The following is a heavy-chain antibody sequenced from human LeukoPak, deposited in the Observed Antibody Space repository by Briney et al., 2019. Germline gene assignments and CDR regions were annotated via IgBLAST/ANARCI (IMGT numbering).Heavy chain of an antibody. CDR1: GDSISSGDHF. V-gene: IGHV4-30-4*01. Sequence: SQTLSLTCTVSGDSISSGDHFWSWIRQPPGKGLEWIGHISYNGYTDYNPSLKSRGSISLDTSKNQFSLKLSSVTAADTAVYYCARGRGRQDYWGQGTLVTVSS. D-gene: IGHD3-16*01. J-gene: IGHJ4*02. CDR3: ARGRGRQDY. CDR2: ISYNGYT.